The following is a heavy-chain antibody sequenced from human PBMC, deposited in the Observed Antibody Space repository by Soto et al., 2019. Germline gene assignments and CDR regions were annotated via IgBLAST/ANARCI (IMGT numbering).Heavy chain of an antibody. Sequence: PSATLSLTCAVSGDSVSSSDWWNWVRQPPGKGLEWIGEVFHTGSTNYNPSLESRVTISVDKSKNQFSLKLSSVTAADAAVYYCARVSKSTFDFWGQGTLVTVS. J-gene: IGHJ4*02. CDR1: GDSVSSSDW. CDR2: VFHTGST. CDR3: ARVSKSTFDF. D-gene: IGHD4-4*01. V-gene: IGHV4-4*02.